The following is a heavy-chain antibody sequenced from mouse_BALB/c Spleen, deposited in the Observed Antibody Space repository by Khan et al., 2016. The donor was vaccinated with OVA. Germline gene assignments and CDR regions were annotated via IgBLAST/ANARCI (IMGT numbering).Heavy chain of an antibody. Sequence: QVQLKQSGPGLVAPSQSLSITCTVSGFTLTSYGVHWVRQPPGKGLEWLVVIWSDGSTNYNSVLKSRLSISKDNTKSQVVLKMNSLQTADTAIYYCARWFDGYSSLYAMDYWGQGTSVTVSS. CDR2: IWSDGST. D-gene: IGHD2-3*01. CDR1: GFTLTSYG. V-gene: IGHV2-6*02. J-gene: IGHJ4*01. CDR3: ARWFDGYSSLYAMDY.